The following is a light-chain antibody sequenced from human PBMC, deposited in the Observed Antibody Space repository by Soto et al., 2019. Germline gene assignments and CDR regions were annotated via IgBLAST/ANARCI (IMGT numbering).Light chain of an antibody. CDR1: QSVLYNSNNKGY. Sequence: DIVMTQSPDSLALSLGERATINCKSSQSVLYNSNNKGYLAWYQQKPGQPPKLLIYWASSRESGVPDRFSGSGSGTDFTLTISSLQAEDVAIYYCQQYYTLPYTFGQGTELEIK. J-gene: IGKJ2*01. CDR3: QQYYTLPYT. V-gene: IGKV4-1*01. CDR2: WAS.